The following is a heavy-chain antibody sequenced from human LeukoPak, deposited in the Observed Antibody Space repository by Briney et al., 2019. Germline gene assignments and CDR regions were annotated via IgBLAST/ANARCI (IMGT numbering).Heavy chain of an antibody. J-gene: IGHJ6*03. V-gene: IGHV1-69*05. Sequence: SVKVSCKASGGTFSSYAISWVRRAPGQGLEWMGGIIPIFGTANYAQKFQGRVTITTDESTSTAYMELSSLRSEDTAVYYCARVVSGTHYYMDVWGKGTTVTVSS. CDR2: IIPIFGTA. CDR3: ARVVSGTHYYMDV. D-gene: IGHD1-1*01. CDR1: GGTFSSYA.